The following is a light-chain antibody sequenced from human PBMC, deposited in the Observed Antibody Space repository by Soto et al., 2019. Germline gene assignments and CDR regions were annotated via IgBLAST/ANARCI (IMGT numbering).Light chain of an antibody. V-gene: IGKV3D-20*02. CDR3: QQRSDWPRT. CDR1: QSITSSY. Sequence: EIVLTQSPGTLSLSPGERATLSCRASQSITSSYLAWYQQKPGQAPRLLIYGASRRATDIPDRFSGSGSGTDFTLTISRLEPEDFAVYYCQQRSDWPRTFGQGTKVEIK. J-gene: IGKJ1*01. CDR2: GAS.